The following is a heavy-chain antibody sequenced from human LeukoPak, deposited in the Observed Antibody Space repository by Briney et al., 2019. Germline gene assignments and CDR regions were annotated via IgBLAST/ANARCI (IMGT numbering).Heavy chain of an antibody. CDR3: ARYVSSGLDY. D-gene: IGHD3-22*01. CDR1: GDSMSGYY. V-gene: IGHV4-59*01. CDR2: IYSSGST. J-gene: IGHJ4*02. Sequence: SETLSLTCTVSGDSMSGYYWSWMRQPPGRGLEWLGYIYSSGSTYYNPSLKSRVSISVATSKNQFSLKLSSVTAADTAVYFCARYVSSGLDYWGQGALVTVSS.